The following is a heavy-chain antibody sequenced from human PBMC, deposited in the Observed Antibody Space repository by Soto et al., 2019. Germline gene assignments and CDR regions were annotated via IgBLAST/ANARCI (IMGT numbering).Heavy chain of an antibody. CDR3: ARGRPGIPFDY. CDR2: ITSSSGHT. V-gene: IGHV3-48*02. Sequence: EVQLVESGGVLAQPGGSLRLSCGASGFTFSNYHMNWVRQAPGKGLEWIAYITSSSGHTQYADSVKGRFTISRDNAKNSLFLQMNSLRDEDTAVYFCARGRPGIPFDYWGQGTLVTVSS. J-gene: IGHJ4*02. D-gene: IGHD2-21*02. CDR1: GFTFSNYH.